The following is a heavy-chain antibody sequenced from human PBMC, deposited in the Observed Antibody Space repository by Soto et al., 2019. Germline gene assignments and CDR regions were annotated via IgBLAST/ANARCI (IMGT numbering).Heavy chain of an antibody. CDR1: GYTFTSYD. J-gene: IGHJ5*02. CDR3: ARHGRGTAMGFTAGDWFDP. V-gene: IGHV1-18*01. CDR2: ISAYNGNT. Sequence: QVQLVQSGAEVKKPGASVKVSCKASGYTFTSYDISWVRQAPGQGLEWMGWISAYNGNTNYAQKLQGRVTTTTDTSTSTAYMELRSLRSDDTSVYYCARHGRGTAMGFTAGDWFDPWGQGTLVTVSS. D-gene: IGHD5-18*01.